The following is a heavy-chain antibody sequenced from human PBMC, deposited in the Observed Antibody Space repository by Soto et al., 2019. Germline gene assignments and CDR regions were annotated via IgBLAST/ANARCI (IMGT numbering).Heavy chain of an antibody. J-gene: IGHJ4*02. V-gene: IGHV3-33*01. CDR2: IWYDGSNK. CDR1: GFTFSSYG. Sequence: GGSLRLSCAASGFTFSSYGMHWVRQAPGKGLEWVAVIWYDGSNKYYADSVKGRFTISRDNSKNTLYLQMNSLRAEDTAVYYCARDRGRWFGELLLSYYFDYWGQGTLVTVSS. D-gene: IGHD3-10*01. CDR3: ARDRGRWFGELLLSYYFDY.